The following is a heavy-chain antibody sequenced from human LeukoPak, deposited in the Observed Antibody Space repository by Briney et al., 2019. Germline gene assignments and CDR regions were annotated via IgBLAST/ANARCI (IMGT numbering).Heavy chain of an antibody. J-gene: IGHJ4*02. Sequence: ASVKVSCKASGYTFTGNNIHWVRQAPGQGLECMGWIHVKNGDTNYEQNFRGRVTMTMDTSTSTAYMELSGLRSDDTAVYYCARASNTLYGGHFFDSWGQGTLVAVSS. CDR1: GYTFTGNN. CDR2: IHVKNGDT. CDR3: ARASNTLYGGHFFDS. V-gene: IGHV1-2*02. D-gene: IGHD2-15*01.